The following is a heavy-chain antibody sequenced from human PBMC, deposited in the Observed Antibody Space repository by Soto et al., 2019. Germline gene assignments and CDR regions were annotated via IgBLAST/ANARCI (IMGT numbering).Heavy chain of an antibody. V-gene: IGHV3-15*01. CDR1: GFSFSNAW. CDR3: TTLNYGVDV. J-gene: IGHJ6*02. CDR2: IKSKTDGGTA. Sequence: EVQLLESGGGLVKPGGSLRLSCAASGFSFSNAWMSWVRQLPGKGLEWVGHIKSKTDGGTADYAAPVKGRFTISRDDSKNTLYLQMNSLKTEDTAMFYCTTLNYGVDVWGQGTTVTVSS.